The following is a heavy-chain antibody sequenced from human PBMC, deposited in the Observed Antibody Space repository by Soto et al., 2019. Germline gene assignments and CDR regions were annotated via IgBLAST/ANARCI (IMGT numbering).Heavy chain of an antibody. J-gene: IGHJ6*02. CDR2: VHYSGSS. V-gene: IGHV4-59*12. CDR1: GVSISNNY. Sequence: ESLSLSCPVSGVSISNNYWSWIRQPPGKGLECIGYVHYSGSSNYTPSLKSRVTLSVDTSKNQFSLKLTSVTAADTAVYYCARAVYCTNANCWDDFQYYNIDVWGQGTEVTVYS. CDR3: ARAVYCTNANCWDDFQYYNIDV. D-gene: IGHD2-8*01.